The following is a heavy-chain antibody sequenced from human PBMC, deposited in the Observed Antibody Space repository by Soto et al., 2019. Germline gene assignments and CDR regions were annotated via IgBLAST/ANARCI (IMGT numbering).Heavy chain of an antibody. D-gene: IGHD4-17*01. J-gene: IGHJ4*02. Sequence: PSETLSLTCTVSGGSISSYYWSWIRQPPGKGLEWIGYIYYSGSTNYNPSLKSRVTISVDTSKNQFSLKLSSVTAADTAVYYCARRYGASFDYWGQRTLVTVSS. CDR2: IYYSGST. CDR1: GGSISSYY. V-gene: IGHV4-59*01. CDR3: ARRYGASFDY.